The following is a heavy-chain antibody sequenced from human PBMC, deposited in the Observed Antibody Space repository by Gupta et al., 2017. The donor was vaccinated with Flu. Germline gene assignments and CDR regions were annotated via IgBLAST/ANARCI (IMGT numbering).Heavy chain of an antibody. CDR3: AKYNYDAGAADACAI. CDR1: GLNMDGYA. J-gene: IGHJ3*02. D-gene: IGHD3-22*01. V-gene: IGHV3-43D*04. CDR2: ISWDGGDQ. Sequence: EVDLVVSAGGVVQPGGGLRLPCGASGLNMDGYAMHWVRQAPGRGLEWSSLISWDGGDQYYAGAYKGRFTASRDTSKNALSLQMKCLRLDDLASYYCAKYNYDAGAADACAIWGQGTMFTVSS.